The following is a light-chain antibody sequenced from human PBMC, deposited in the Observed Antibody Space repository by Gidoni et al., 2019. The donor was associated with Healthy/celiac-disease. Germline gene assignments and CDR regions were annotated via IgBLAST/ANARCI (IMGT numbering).Light chain of an antibody. Sequence: EIVMTQSPATLSVSPGESATLSCRASQSGSSNLAWYQQKPGQAPRLLIYCASTRAPGIPARFSGSGSGTEFTLTISSLQSEDFAVYYCQQYNNWPPYTFGQGTKLEIK. CDR2: CAS. J-gene: IGKJ2*01. CDR3: QQYNNWPPYT. V-gene: IGKV3-15*01. CDR1: QSGSSN.